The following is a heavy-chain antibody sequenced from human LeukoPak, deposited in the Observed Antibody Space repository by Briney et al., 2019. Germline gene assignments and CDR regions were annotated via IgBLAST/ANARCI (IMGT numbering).Heavy chain of an antibody. CDR1: GFTFSSYA. V-gene: IGHV3-30-3*02. CDR3: AKPPKEGLATEYFQH. J-gene: IGHJ1*01. CDR2: ISYDGSNK. Sequence: PGGSLRLSCAASGFTFSSYAMHWVRQAPGKGLEWVAVISYDGSNKYYADSAKGRFTISRDNSKNTLYLQMNSLRAEDTALYYCAKPPKEGLATEYFQHWGQGTLVTVSS.